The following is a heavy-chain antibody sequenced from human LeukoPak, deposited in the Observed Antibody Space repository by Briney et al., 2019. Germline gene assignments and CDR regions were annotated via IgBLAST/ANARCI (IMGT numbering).Heavy chain of an antibody. CDR1: GFTFSSYS. Sequence: AGGSLRLSCAASGFTFSSYSMNWVRQAPGKGLEWVSFIRSSSSYIYYADSVKGRFTISRDNAKNSLYLQMNSLRAEDTAVYYCARPGIAVAGEFFDYWGQGTLVTVSS. V-gene: IGHV3-21*01. J-gene: IGHJ4*02. CDR3: ARPGIAVAGEFFDY. CDR2: IRSSSSYI. D-gene: IGHD6-19*01.